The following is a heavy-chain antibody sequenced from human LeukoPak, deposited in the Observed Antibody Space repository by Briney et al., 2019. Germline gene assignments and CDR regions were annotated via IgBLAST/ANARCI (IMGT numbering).Heavy chain of an antibody. J-gene: IGHJ6*02. Sequence: ASVKVSCKASGYTFTSYDINWVRQATGQGLEWMEWMNPNSGNTGYAQKFQGRVTMTRNTSISTAYMELSSLRSEDTAVYYCASFRGAIPDYYYYGMDVWGQGTTVTVSS. V-gene: IGHV1-8*01. CDR1: GYTFTSYD. D-gene: IGHD4/OR15-4a*01. CDR3: ASFRGAIPDYYYYGMDV. CDR2: MNPNSGNT.